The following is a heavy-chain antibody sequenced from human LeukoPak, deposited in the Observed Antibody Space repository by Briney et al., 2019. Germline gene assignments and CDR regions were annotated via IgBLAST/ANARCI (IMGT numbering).Heavy chain of an antibody. D-gene: IGHD3-3*01. CDR1: GFTFSSYG. J-gene: IGHJ5*02. CDR3: AEEYYDFWSGYYPRGWFDP. CDR2: IWYDGSNK. V-gene: IGHV3-33*06. Sequence: GGSLRLSCAASGFTFSSYGMHWVRQAPGKGLEWVAVIWYDGSNKYYADSVKGRFTISRDNSKNTLYLQMNSLRAEDTAVYYCAEEYYDFWSGYYPRGWFDPWGQGTLVTVSS.